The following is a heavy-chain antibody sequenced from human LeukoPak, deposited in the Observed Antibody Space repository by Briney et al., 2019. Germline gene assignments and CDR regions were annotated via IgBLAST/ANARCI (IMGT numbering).Heavy chain of an antibody. CDR3: AKPRGGDSWAFDV. Sequence: SGGSLRLSCAASGFTFSSYGMHWVRQAPGKGLEGVAGISYDGRDKYYADSVKGRFTISRDNSKNTLNLQMDSLRAEDTAVYYCAKPRGGDSWAFDVWGQGTMVTVSS. CDR2: ISYDGRDK. V-gene: IGHV3-30*18. D-gene: IGHD2-21*02. J-gene: IGHJ3*01. CDR1: GFTFSSYG.